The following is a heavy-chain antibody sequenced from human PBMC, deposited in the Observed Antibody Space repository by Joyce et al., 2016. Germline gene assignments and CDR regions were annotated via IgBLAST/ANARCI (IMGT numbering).Heavy chain of an antibody. D-gene: IGHD6-13*01. J-gene: IGHJ4*02. V-gene: IGHV3-21*01. CDR1: GFAFSTST. CDR2: ISDNSRFI. Sequence: EVQLVESGGGLVKPGGSLRLSGAASGFAFSTSTMRWVRQAPGKGLEWVSSISDNSRFIYDADSLKGRFTISRDNAKNSLYLQMNSLRAEDTAVYYCGRVDPTEQPIDYWGQGTLVTVSS. CDR3: GRVDPTEQPIDY.